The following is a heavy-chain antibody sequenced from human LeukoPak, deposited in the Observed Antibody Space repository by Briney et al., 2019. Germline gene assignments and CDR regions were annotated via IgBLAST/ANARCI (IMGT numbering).Heavy chain of an antibody. V-gene: IGHV1-2*02. D-gene: IGHD3-3*01. CDR2: INPYSGGT. CDR1: GYTFTGNY. Sequence: GASVKVSCKASGYTFTGNYMHWVRQAPGQGLEWMGWINPYSGGTNYAQKFQGRVTMTRDTSITTAYMELSRLRSDDTAVYYCVNMYYDFWSAFDIWGQGTMVTVSS. CDR3: VNMYYDFWSAFDI. J-gene: IGHJ3*02.